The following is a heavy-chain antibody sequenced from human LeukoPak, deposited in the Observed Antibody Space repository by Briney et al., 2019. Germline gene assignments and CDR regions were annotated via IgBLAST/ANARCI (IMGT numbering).Heavy chain of an antibody. Sequence: ASETLSLTCTVSVDSISSSHYYWGWIRQSPGKGLEWIGSIYSGGETHYNPSLNSRVTIFLDTSKNRFSLNLISVTATDTAVYYCVRDYSNFVQGDWGQGTLVTVSS. CDR3: VRDYSNFVQGD. D-gene: IGHD4-11*01. J-gene: IGHJ4*02. CDR2: IYSGGET. V-gene: IGHV4-39*02. CDR1: VDSISSSHYY.